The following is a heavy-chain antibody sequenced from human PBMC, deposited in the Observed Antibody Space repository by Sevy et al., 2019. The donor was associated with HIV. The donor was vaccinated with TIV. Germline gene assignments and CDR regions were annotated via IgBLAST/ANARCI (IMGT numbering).Heavy chain of an antibody. V-gene: IGHV4-59*01. D-gene: IGHD2-8*01. J-gene: IGHJ2*01. Sequence: SETLSLTCTVSGGSISSYYWSWIRQPPGKGLEWIGYFYYSGSTDYNPSLKSRVTISADTSQNQFSLRLNSVTAADTAVYYCASVGTRGWYFDLWGRGTLVTVSS. CDR3: ASVGTRGWYFDL. CDR1: GGSISSYY. CDR2: FYYSGST.